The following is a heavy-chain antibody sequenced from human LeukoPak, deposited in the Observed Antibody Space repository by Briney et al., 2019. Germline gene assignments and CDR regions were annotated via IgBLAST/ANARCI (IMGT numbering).Heavy chain of an antibody. J-gene: IGHJ5*02. Sequence: NPSETLSLTCTVSGYSISSGYYWGWIRQPPGKGLEWIGSINHSGSTNYNPSLKSRVTISVDTSKNQFSLKLSSVTAADTAVYYCARFNGVGYSSSYTGFDPWGQGTLVTVSS. CDR2: INHSGST. V-gene: IGHV4-38-2*02. D-gene: IGHD6-13*01. CDR1: GYSISSGYY. CDR3: ARFNGVGYSSSYTGFDP.